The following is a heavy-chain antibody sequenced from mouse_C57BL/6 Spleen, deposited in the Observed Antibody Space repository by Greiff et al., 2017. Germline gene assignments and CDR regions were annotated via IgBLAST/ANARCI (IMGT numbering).Heavy chain of an antibody. CDR2: IDPNSGGT. V-gene: IGHV1-72*01. CDR3: ARTGDYGIYFDY. D-gene: IGHD1-2*01. J-gene: IGHJ2*01. Sequence: QVQLQQPGAELVKPGASVKLSCKASGYTFTSYWMHWVKQRPGRGLEWIGRIDPNSGGTKYNEKFKSQATLTVDKPSSTASMQLSSLTSEDSAVDYCARTGDYGIYFDYWGQGTTLTVSS. CDR1: GYTFTSYW.